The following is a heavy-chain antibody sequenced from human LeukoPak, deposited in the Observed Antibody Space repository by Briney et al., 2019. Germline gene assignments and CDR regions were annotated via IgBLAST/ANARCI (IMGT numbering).Heavy chain of an antibody. V-gene: IGHV4-34*01. D-gene: IGHD3-10*01. CDR2: VTHSGST. CDR3: ARGVNYYGSGSFMYYYYYMDV. Sequence: SETLSLTCAVSGGSFSGHHWSWIRQSPEKELEYIGEVTHSGSTDYNPSLKSRVTISVDTSKKEFSLKLNSVTAADTAVYYCARGVNYYGSGSFMYYYYYMDVWGKGTTVTVSS. J-gene: IGHJ6*03. CDR1: GGSFSGHH.